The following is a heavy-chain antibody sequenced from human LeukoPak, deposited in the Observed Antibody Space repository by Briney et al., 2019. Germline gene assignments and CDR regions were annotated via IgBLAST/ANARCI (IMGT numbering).Heavy chain of an antibody. CDR2: ISGSGGST. D-gene: IGHD3-3*01. Sequence: GGSLRLSCAASGFTFSSYAMSWVRQAPGKGLEWVSAISGSGGSTYYADSVKGRFTISRDNAKNSLYLQMNSLRAEDTAVYYCARAAYDYDFWSGSYYYYYYMDVWGKGTTVTVSS. CDR3: ARAAYDYDFWSGSYYYYYYMDV. V-gene: IGHV3-23*01. CDR1: GFTFSSYA. J-gene: IGHJ6*03.